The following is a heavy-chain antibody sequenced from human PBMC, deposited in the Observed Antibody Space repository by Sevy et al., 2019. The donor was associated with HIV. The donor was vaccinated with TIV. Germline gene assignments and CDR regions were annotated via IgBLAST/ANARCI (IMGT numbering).Heavy chain of an antibody. CDR3: AKAPVAGPSYFDY. D-gene: IGHD6-19*01. CDR1: GFTFSSHG. J-gene: IGHJ4*02. CDR2: ISYDGSNK. Sequence: GGSLRLSCAASGFTFSSHGMHWVRQAPGKGLEWVAVISYDGSNKYYADSVKGRFTISRDNSKNTLYLQMNSLRAEDTAVYYCAKAPVAGPSYFDYWGQGTLVTVSS. V-gene: IGHV3-30*18.